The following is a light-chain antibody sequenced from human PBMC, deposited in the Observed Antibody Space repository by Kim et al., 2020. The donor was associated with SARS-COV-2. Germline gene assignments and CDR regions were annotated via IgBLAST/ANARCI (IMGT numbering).Light chain of an antibody. CDR1: RGSVARNY. Sequence: TVTSTCTRSRGSVARNYVQWYQQRPGSAPTTVIYEDNQRPSGVPDRFSGSIDSSSNSASLTISGLKTEDEADYYCQSYDSSNPWVFGGGTQLTVL. CDR2: EDN. J-gene: IGLJ3*02. V-gene: IGLV6-57*03. CDR3: QSYDSSNPWV.